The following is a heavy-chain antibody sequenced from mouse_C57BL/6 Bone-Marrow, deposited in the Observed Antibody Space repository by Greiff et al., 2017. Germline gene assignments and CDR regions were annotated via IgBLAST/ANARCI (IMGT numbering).Heavy chain of an antibody. CDR1: GFTFSDYG. Sequence: EVQLVESGGGLVQPGGSLKLSCAASGFTFSDYGMAWVRQAPRKGPEWVAFISNLAYSIYYADTVTGRFTISRENAKNTLYLEMSSLRSEDTAMYYCARHYYDYDEEYFDVWGTGTTVTVSS. J-gene: IGHJ1*03. CDR2: ISNLAYSI. CDR3: ARHYYDYDEEYFDV. V-gene: IGHV5-15*01. D-gene: IGHD2-4*01.